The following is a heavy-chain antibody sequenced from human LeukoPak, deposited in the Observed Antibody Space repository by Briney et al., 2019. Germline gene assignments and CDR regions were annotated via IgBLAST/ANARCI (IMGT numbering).Heavy chain of an antibody. D-gene: IGHD2-2*01. V-gene: IGHV3-30*01. CDR3: ARDGRTYQLLWMEDY. CDR2: K. J-gene: IGHJ4*02. Sequence: KYYADSVKGRFTISRDNSKNTLYLQMNSLRAEDTAVYYCARDGRTYQLLWMEDYWGQGTLVSVSS.